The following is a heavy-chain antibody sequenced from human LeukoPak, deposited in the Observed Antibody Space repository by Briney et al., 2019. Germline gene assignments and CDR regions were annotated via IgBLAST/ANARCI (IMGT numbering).Heavy chain of an antibody. J-gene: IGHJ6*03. CDR2: ISWNSGSI. V-gene: IGHV3-9*01. CDR3: AKGAYYSSSCSLRYMVV. CDR1: GFTFDDYA. Sequence: GRYLRLSCAASGFTFDDYAMHWVPQAPGKGLEWGLGISWNSGSIGYADSVKGRFTISRDNAKNSLHLQMNSLRAEDTALYYCAKGAYYSSSCSLRYMVVWGKGTTVTVSS. D-gene: IGHD6-6*01.